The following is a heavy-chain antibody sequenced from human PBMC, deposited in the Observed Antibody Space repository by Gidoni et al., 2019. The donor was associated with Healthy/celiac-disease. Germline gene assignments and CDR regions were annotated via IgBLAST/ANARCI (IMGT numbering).Heavy chain of an antibody. CDR2: ISPSFCTA. CDR3: EGADRAETVWD. CDR1: DGTFSSYA. D-gene: IGHD3-16*01. V-gene: IGHV1-69*06. J-gene: IGHJ4*02. Sequence: QVQLVQSGAEVLKPGSSGKVSCKASDGTFSSYAISWVRLAPGKGLEWMGGISPSFCTANYSQKFQGRVTSTTDKSTSKAYMELSSLRSEDTAVYYCEGADRAETVWDWGQGTLVTVSS.